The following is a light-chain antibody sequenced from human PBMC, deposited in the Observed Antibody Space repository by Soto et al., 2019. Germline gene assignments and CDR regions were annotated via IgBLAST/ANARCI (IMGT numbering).Light chain of an antibody. Sequence: QSVLTQPPSVSGAPGQRVTISCTGSSSDIGTHYDVHWYQQLPGTAPKLLIYDNNNRPSGVPDRFSGSKSGTSASLAITGLQAEDEADYYCQSYDNSLSGWVFGGGTKLTVL. J-gene: IGLJ3*02. CDR2: DNN. CDR3: QSYDNSLSGWV. V-gene: IGLV1-40*01. CDR1: SSDIGTHYD.